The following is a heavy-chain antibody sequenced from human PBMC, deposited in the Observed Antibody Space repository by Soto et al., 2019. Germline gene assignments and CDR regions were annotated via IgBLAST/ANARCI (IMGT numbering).Heavy chain of an antibody. J-gene: IGHJ5*02. D-gene: IGHD6-13*01. CDR1: GGSISSGDYY. V-gene: IGHV4-30-4*01. CDR2: IYYSRST. CDR3: ARESSRHIAAAGTYIDP. Sequence: PCETLSLTGTVSGGSISSGDYYWSWVRQPPGKGLEWIGYIYYSRSTYYNPSLKSRVTISVDTSKNQFSLKLSSVTAADTAVYYCARESSRHIAAAGTYIDPWGQGTLVTVSS.